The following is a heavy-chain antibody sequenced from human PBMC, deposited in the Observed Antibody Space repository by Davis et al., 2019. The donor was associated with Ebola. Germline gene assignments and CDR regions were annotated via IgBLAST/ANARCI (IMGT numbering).Heavy chain of an antibody. CDR3: ASVGDIVLMENPP. Sequence: GGSLRLSCAASGFTFSAYYMSWIRQAPGKGLEWVSYISSSSSTIYYADSVKGRFTISRDNAKNSLYLQMNSLRAEDTAVYYCASVGDIVLMENPPWGQGTLVTVSS. D-gene: IGHD2-8*01. J-gene: IGHJ5*02. CDR1: GFTFSAYY. V-gene: IGHV3-11*01. CDR2: ISSSSSTI.